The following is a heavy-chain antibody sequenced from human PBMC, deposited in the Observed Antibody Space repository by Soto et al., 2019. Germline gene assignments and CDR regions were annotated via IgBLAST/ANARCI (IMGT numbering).Heavy chain of an antibody. CDR3: ASLTGTPSGNYGMDV. Sequence: GGSLRLSCAASGFTFSSYSMNWVRQAPGKGLEWVSSISSSSSYIYYADSVKGRFTISRDNAKNSLYLQMNSLRAEDTAVYYCASLTGTPSGNYGMDVWGQGTTVTVSS. D-gene: IGHD1-20*01. CDR1: GFTFSSYS. V-gene: IGHV3-21*01. J-gene: IGHJ6*02. CDR2: ISSSSSYI.